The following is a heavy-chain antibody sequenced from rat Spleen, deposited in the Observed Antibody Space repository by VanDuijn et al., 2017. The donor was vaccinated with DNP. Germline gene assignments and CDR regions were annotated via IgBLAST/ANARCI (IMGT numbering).Heavy chain of an antibody. CDR2: ISYEVSST. CDR3: ARGNYPGINTFDY. Sequence: EVQLVESGGDLVQPGRSLKLSCAASGFSFSDYYMAWVRQTPKKGLEWVASISYEVSSTYYRDSVKGRFTISRDNAKSTLYLQMNSLRSEDMATYYCARGNYPGINTFDYWGQGVMVTVSS. CDR1: GFSFSDYY. J-gene: IGHJ2*01. V-gene: IGHV5-22*01. D-gene: IGHD1-4*01.